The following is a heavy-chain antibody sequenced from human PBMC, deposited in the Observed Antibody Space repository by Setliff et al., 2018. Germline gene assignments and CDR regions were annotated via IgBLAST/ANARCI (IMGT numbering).Heavy chain of an antibody. Sequence: SETLSLTCTVSGGSISSGGYYWSWIRQHPGKGLEWIGYIYYSGSTNYNPSLKSRVTISVDTSKNQFSLKLTSVTAADTAVYYCARAITSKYYFEYWGRGTLVTVSS. J-gene: IGHJ4*02. CDR3: ARAITSKYYFEY. V-gene: IGHV4-31*03. D-gene: IGHD3-16*01. CDR2: IYYSGST. CDR1: GGSISSGGYY.